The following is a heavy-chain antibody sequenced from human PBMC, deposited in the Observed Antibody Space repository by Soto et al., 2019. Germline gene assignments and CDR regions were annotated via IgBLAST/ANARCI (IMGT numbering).Heavy chain of an antibody. Sequence: QVQLVESGGGVVQPGRSLRLSCAASGFTFSSYGMHWVRQAPGKGLEWVAVISYYGSNKYYADSVKGRFTISRDNSKNTLYLQMNSLRAEDTAVYYCAKIEAYNYGDYIQGAFDIWGQGTMVTVSS. D-gene: IGHD4-17*01. CDR2: ISYYGSNK. CDR1: GFTFSSYG. J-gene: IGHJ3*02. V-gene: IGHV3-30*18. CDR3: AKIEAYNYGDYIQGAFDI.